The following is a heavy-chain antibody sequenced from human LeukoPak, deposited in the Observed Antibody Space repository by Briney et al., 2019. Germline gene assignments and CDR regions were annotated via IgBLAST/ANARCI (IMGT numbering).Heavy chain of an antibody. CDR1: TESMRSYY. D-gene: IGHD5-24*01. CDR3: ARGDGYTYSLDY. J-gene: IGHJ4*02. CDR2: IHVSGNT. Sequence: PSETLSLTCSMSTESMRSYYWSWIRQPAGKGLEFLGRIHVSGNTKYNPSLRGRITMSVDMSKKLFSLKLNSVTAADTAVYYCARGDGYTYSLDYWGQGTLVTVSS. V-gene: IGHV4-4*07.